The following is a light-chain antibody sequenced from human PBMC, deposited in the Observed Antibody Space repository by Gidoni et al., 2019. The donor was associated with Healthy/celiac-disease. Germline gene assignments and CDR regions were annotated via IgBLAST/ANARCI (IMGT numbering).Light chain of an antibody. Sequence: AIRMTQSPSSFSASTGDRVTITCRASQGISSYLAWYQKKPWKAPKLLIYAAATLQSGVPSRFSGSGSGTDFTLTICCLQSEDFATFYCQQYYSYPHTFGQGTKLEIK. V-gene: IGKV1-8*01. CDR1: QGISSY. CDR3: QQYYSYPHT. J-gene: IGKJ2*01. CDR2: AAA.